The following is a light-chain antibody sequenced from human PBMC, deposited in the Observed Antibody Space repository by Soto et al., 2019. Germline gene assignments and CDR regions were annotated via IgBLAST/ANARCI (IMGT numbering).Light chain of an antibody. CDR1: SSDVGTYNL. J-gene: IGLJ1*01. CDR2: EGS. CDR3: CSYAGSSTYX. Sequence: QSVLTQPASVSGSPGQSITISCTGTSSDVGTYNLVSWYQHHPGKAPKLMIYEGSKRPSGVSNRFSGSKSGNTASLTISGLQAEDEADYYCCSYAGSSTYXFGTGTKLTVL. V-gene: IGLV2-23*01.